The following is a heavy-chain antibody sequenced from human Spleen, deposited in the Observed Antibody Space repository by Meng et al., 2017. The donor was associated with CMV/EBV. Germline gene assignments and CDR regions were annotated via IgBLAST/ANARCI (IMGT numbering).Heavy chain of an antibody. D-gene: IGHD6-19*01. Sequence: SCKASGYPFTTYDIDWVRQAPGQGLEWMGWMNPNTGDTDYAQKFQGRVTITRNTSINTAYMELSSLTSEDTAVYSCARGVAGPFDPWGQGTLVTVSS. CDR2: MNPNTGDT. J-gene: IGHJ5*02. V-gene: IGHV1-8*03. CDR3: ARGVAGPFDP. CDR1: GYPFTTYD.